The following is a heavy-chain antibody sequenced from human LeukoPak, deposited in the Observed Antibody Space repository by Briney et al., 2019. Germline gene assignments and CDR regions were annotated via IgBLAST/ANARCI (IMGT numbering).Heavy chain of an antibody. CDR3: ARDSNSGGYYYYMDV. D-gene: IGHD4-23*01. Sequence: SETLSLTCTVSGGSISSSSYYWGWIRQPPGKGLEWIGSIYYSGSTYYNPSLKSRVTISVDKSKNQFSLKLSSVTAADTAVYYCARDSNSGGYYYYMDVWGKGTTVTVSS. J-gene: IGHJ6*03. V-gene: IGHV4-39*07. CDR1: GGSISSSSYY. CDR2: IYYSGST.